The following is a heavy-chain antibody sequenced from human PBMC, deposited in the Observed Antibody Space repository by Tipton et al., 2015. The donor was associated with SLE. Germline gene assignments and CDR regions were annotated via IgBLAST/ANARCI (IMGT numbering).Heavy chain of an antibody. CDR2: ISYDGSNK. V-gene: IGHV3-30*04. D-gene: IGHD6-13*01. CDR1: GFTFSSYV. Sequence: QVQLVQSGGGVVQSGWSLRLSCAASGFTFSSYVMHWVRQAPGKGLEWVAVISYDGSNKYYADSVKGRFTISRDNSKNTLYLQMNSLRAEDTAVYYCARVEAAAGTGNFDYWGQGTLVTVSS. J-gene: IGHJ4*02. CDR3: ARVEAAAGTGNFDY.